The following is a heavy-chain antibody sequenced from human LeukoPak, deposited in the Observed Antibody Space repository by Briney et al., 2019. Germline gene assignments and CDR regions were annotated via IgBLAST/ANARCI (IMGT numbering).Heavy chain of an antibody. J-gene: IGHJ4*02. V-gene: IGHV1-18*01. Sequence: ASVKVSCKASGGTFSSYAISWVRQAPGQGLEGMGWISTYNGDTNYAQKLQGRVTMTTDTSTNTAYMELRSLRSDDTAVYYCAREGLGELTLDYWGQGTLVTVSS. CDR1: GGTFSSYA. CDR2: ISTYNGDT. D-gene: IGHD3-16*01. CDR3: AREGLGELTLDY.